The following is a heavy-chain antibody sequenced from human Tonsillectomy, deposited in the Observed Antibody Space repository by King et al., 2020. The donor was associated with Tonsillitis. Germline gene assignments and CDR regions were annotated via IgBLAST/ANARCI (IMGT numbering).Heavy chain of an antibody. D-gene: IGHD5-12*01. V-gene: IGHV4-61*01. Sequence: QLQESGPGLVKPSETLSLTCTVSGGSVSSGSYYWSWIRQPPGKGLEWIGYIYYSGSTNYNPSLKSRVTISVDTSKNQFSLKLGSVTAADTAVYYCARDIVATKHFDYWGQGTLVTVSS. CDR1: GGSVSSGSYY. J-gene: IGHJ4*02. CDR2: IYYSGST. CDR3: ARDIVATKHFDY.